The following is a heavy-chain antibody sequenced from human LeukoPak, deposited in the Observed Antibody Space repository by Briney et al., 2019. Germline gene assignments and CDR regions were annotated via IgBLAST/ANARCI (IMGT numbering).Heavy chain of an antibody. V-gene: IGHV4-34*01. CDR1: GGSFSVYY. CDR3: ARCGSTSWCWFDP. D-gene: IGHD2-2*01. CDR2: INHSGST. J-gene: IGHJ5*02. Sequence: SETLSLTCAVYGGSFSVYYWSWIRQPPGKGLEWIGEINHSGSTNYNPSLKSRVTISVDTSKNQFSLKLSSVTAAGTAVYYCARCGSTSWCWFDPWGQGTLVTVSS.